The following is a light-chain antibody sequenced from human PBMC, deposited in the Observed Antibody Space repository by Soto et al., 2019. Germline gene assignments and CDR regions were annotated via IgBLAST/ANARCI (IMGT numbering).Light chain of an antibody. J-gene: IGLJ2*01. V-gene: IGLV1-40*01. CDR3: QSSDSSLSTSV. CDR1: SSNIGAGYD. CDR2: GDI. Sequence: QTVVTQPPSVSGAPGQRGSISCTGTSSNIGAGYDVHWYEHLPGTAPKLLIFGDINRPSGVPDRFSGSKSGTSASLAITGLQAEDEADYYCQSSDSSLSTSVFGVGTTLTVL.